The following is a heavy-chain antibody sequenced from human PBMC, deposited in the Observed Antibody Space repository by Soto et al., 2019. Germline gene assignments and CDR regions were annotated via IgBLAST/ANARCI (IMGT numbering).Heavy chain of an antibody. J-gene: IGHJ4*02. V-gene: IGHV3-23*01. Sequence: GGSLRLSCAASGFTFSSYAMSWIRQAPGKGLEWVSAISGSGGSTYYADSVKGRFTISRDNSKNTLYLQMNSLRAEDTAVYYCAKIPSYYYDSSGYYNFDYWGQGSLVTVSS. CDR3: AKIPSYYYDSSGYYNFDY. CDR2: ISGSGGST. CDR1: GFTFSSYA. D-gene: IGHD3-22*01.